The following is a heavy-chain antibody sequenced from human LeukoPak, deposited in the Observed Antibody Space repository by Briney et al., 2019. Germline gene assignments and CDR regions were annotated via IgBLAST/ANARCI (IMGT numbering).Heavy chain of an antibody. D-gene: IGHD5-12*01. V-gene: IGHV4-34*01. CDR3: ARHVRAIVATILNNWFDP. CDR2: INHSGST. Sequence: SETLSLTCAVYGGSFSGDYWSWIRQPPGKGREWMGEINHSGSTNYTPSLKSRVTISVDTSKNQFSLKLSSVPAADTAVYYCARHVRAIVATILNNWFDPWGQGTLVTVSS. J-gene: IGHJ5*02. CDR1: GGSFSGDY.